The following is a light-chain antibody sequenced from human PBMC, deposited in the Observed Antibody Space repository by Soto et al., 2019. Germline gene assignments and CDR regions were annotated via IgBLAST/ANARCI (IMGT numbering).Light chain of an antibody. V-gene: IGKV3-11*01. J-gene: IGKJ2*02. CDR2: DAS. Sequence: EVVLTQSPATLSLSPGERAALSCRASHSVSSHLAWYQQKPGQAPTLLIYDASNRAAGIPARFSGSGSGTDFTLTISSLEPEDFAVYYCQQRDFWPRTFGPGTKLEIK. CDR1: HSVSSH. CDR3: QQRDFWPRT.